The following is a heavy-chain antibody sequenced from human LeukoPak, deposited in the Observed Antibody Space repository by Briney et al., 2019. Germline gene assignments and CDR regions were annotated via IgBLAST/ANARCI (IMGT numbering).Heavy chain of an antibody. CDR1: GFTFSSYE. CDR2: ISSSGSTI. CDR3: ARDMGGYFYDILTGYSWNY. Sequence: GGSLRLSCSASGFTFSSYEMNWVRQAPGKGLEWVSYISSSGSTIYSAASVKSHFTISSDNDKYPLYLQMNNLRAEDTTVYYCARDMGGYFYDILTGYSWNYWGQGTLVTVSS. D-gene: IGHD3-9*01. J-gene: IGHJ4*02. V-gene: IGHV3-48*03.